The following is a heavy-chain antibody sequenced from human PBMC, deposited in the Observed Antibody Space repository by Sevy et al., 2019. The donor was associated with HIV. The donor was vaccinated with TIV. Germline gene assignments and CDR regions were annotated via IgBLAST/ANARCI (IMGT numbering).Heavy chain of an antibody. D-gene: IGHD6-19*01. V-gene: IGHV1-8*01. CDR2: MNPNSGST. Sequence: ASVKVSCKASGYTFTSYDINWVRQATGQGLEWMGWMNPNSGSTGYAQKFQGRVTMTRNTSINTAYMELSSLRSEDTAVYYCARVVFASSGWYYWGQGTLLTVSS. CDR1: GYTFTSYD. CDR3: ARVVFASSGWYY. J-gene: IGHJ4*02.